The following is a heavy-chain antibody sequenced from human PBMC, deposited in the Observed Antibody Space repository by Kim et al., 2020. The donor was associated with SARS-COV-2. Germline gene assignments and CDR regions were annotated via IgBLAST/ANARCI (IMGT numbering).Heavy chain of an antibody. CDR2: IYYSGST. CDR1: GGSISSYY. CDR3: ARDHRGDSFMDV. V-gene: IGHV4-59*01. Sequence: SETLSLTCTVSGGSISSYYWSWIRQPPGKGLEWIAYIYYSGSTKYNPSLESRVTISVDTSKNQFSLKLSSVIAADTAVYYCARDHRGDSFMDVWGKGTTVTVSS. J-gene: IGHJ6*03.